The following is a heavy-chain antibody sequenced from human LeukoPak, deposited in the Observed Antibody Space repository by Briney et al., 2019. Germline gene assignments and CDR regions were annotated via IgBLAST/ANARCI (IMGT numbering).Heavy chain of an antibody. CDR3: ATYTHWVAGDV. CDR1: GFTFSDSW. V-gene: IGHV3-7*01. CDR2: MNQDGSAK. Sequence: GGPVRLSCAASGFTFSDSWMSWVRQAPGKGLEWVANMNQDGSAKGYVDSVKGRFTISRDNARNSLYVQMSSLRPEDTAVYYCATYTHWVAGDVWGQGTTVTVSS. D-gene: IGHD3-16*01. J-gene: IGHJ6*02.